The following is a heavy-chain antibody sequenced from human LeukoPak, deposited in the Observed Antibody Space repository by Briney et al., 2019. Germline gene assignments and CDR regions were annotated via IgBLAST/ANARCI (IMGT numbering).Heavy chain of an antibody. Sequence: GGSLRLSCAASGFTFSSYWMHWVRQAPGKGLVWVSRINTDGSSTSYADSVKGRFTISRDNAKNTLYLQMNSLTAEDTAVYYCAKDREPTTITTPYFDYWGQGTLVTVSS. J-gene: IGHJ4*02. D-gene: IGHD4-11*01. V-gene: IGHV3-74*01. CDR2: INTDGSST. CDR1: GFTFSSYW. CDR3: AKDREPTTITTPYFDY.